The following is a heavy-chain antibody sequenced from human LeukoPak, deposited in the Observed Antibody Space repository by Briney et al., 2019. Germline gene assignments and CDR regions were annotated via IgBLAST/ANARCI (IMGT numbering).Heavy chain of an antibody. Sequence: ASVKVSCKASGYTFTSYGISWVRQAPGQGLEWMGWISAYNGNTNYAQKLQGRVTMTTDTSTSTAYMELRSLRSDDTAVYYCARGTVANLNYYYYYGMDVWGQGTTVTVSS. J-gene: IGHJ6*02. V-gene: IGHV1-18*01. D-gene: IGHD5-12*01. CDR1: GYTFTSYG. CDR2: ISAYNGNT. CDR3: ARGTVANLNYYYYYGMDV.